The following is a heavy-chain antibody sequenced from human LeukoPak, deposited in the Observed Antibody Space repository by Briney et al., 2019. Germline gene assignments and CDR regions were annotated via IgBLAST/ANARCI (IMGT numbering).Heavy chain of an antibody. D-gene: IGHD6-19*01. CDR2: ASERGGTT. CDR3: AKVGSGWSNSDY. Sequence: GGSLRLYCAASGFIVSNFAMNWVRQAPGKGLEWVSAASERGGTTYDADSVNGRFTISRANFQNTLYLQMNSLRADDTAIYYCAKVGSGWSNSDYWGEGALVTVSS. CDR1: GFIVSNFA. J-gene: IGHJ4*02. V-gene: IGHV3-23*01.